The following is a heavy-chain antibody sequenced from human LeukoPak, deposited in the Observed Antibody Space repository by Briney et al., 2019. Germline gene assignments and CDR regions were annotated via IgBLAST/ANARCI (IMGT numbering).Heavy chain of an antibody. Sequence: ASVNVSCTASGYTFTSYGISWVRQAPGQGLEWMGWTSTYNGNKNYAQKLQGRVTMPTDTSTSTAYMELRSLRSDDRAVYYCARDGTYGGGKFDPWGQGTPVTVSS. V-gene: IGHV1-18*01. J-gene: IGHJ5*02. CDR1: GYTFTSYG. CDR2: TSTYNGNK. D-gene: IGHD3-16*01. CDR3: ARDGTYGGGKFDP.